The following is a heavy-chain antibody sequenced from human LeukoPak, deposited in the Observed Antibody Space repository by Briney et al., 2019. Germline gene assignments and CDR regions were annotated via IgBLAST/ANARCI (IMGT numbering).Heavy chain of an antibody. CDR3: ARDLAYSNYYDSDAYSRGDYYSRGDY. J-gene: IGHJ4*02. V-gene: IGHV1-2*02. Sequence: GASVNVSCKASGYTFTAYYINWVRQAPGQGLAWMGWINPNSGGTNYAQKFQGRVTMTRDTSISTVYMELSRLRSDDTAVYYCARDLAYSNYYDSDAYSRGDYYSRGDYWGQGTPVTVSS. CDR2: INPNSGGT. D-gene: IGHD3-22*01. CDR1: GYTFTAYY.